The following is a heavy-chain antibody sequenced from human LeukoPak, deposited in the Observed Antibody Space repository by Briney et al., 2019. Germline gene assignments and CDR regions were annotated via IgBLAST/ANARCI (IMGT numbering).Heavy chain of an antibody. CDR1: GFTFSSYA. CDR3: AKDPTPLGYCSSTSCYTSPFDY. CDR2: ISGSGGST. D-gene: IGHD2-2*02. V-gene: IGHV3-23*01. Sequence: GGSLRLSCAASGFTFSSYAMSWVRQAPGKGLEWVSAISGSGGSTYYADSVKGRFTISRDNSKNTLYLQMNSLRAEDTAVYYCAKDPTPLGYCSSTSCYTSPFDYWGQGTLVTVSS. J-gene: IGHJ4*02.